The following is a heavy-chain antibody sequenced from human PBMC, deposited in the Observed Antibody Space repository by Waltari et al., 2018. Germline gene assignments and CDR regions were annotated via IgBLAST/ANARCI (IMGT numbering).Heavy chain of an antibody. CDR3: LRDSSGSHFDY. J-gene: IGHJ4*02. CDR1: GYTFTGYA. V-gene: IGHV1-2*06. Sequence: LVQSGAEVKKPGASVKVSCKASGYTFTGYAILWVRQAPGQGLEWMGRINPKNSDTHYEQIFQGRVSLTTDTSTNTAFMELQRRRSDDTAVYYCLRDSSGSHFDYWGQGTLVTVSS. CDR2: INPKNSDT. D-gene: IGHD3-22*01.